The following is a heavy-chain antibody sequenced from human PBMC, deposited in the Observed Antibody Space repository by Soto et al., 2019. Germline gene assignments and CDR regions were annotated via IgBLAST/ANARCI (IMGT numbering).Heavy chain of an antibody. D-gene: IGHD6-25*01. Sequence: QIQLQESGPGLVKPSGTVSLTCTVSCGSISSTNWWSGVRQPPGMGLELIGEIHHGGGININSSHESRISMTADKSKNHFSMKLHYVTAADTSLYFCARLRTSVLAQAVTPTFDSRGHGTLVTVSS. V-gene: IGHV4-4*02. CDR2: IHHGGGI. CDR3: ARLRTSVLAQAVTPTFDS. J-gene: IGHJ4*01. CDR1: CGSISSTNW.